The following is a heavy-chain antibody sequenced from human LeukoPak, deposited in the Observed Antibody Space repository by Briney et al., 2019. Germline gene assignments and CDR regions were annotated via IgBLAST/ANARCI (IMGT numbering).Heavy chain of an antibody. CDR3: AREDYDKTYYYGMDV. Sequence: GASVKVSCKASGYTFTSYGISWVRQAPGQGLEWMGWISAYNGNTNYAQKLQGRVTMTTDTSTSTAYMELRSLRSDDTAVYYCAREDYDKTYYYGMDVWGQGTTVTVSS. D-gene: IGHD3-16*01. V-gene: IGHV1-18*01. CDR1: GYTFTSYG. J-gene: IGHJ6*02. CDR2: ISAYNGNT.